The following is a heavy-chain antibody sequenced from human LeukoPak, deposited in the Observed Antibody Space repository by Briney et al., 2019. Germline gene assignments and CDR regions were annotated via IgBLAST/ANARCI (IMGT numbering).Heavy chain of an antibody. J-gene: IGHJ4*02. D-gene: IGHD4-17*01. V-gene: IGHV1-24*01. CDR1: VYTLTEIS. Sequence: ASVNVSCKVSVYTLTEISMHWVRQAPGQGLEWMGGFNPEDAETIYARSFQGRLTVTEDTSTDTAYMELSSLRSEDTAMYYCATEIVGYGDVHYFDSWGQGTLVTVSS. CDR2: FNPEDAET. CDR3: ATEIVGYGDVHYFDS.